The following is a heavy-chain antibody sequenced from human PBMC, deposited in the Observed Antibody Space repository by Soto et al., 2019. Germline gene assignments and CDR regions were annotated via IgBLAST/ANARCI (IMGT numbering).Heavy chain of an antibody. CDR2: TRHDGTNK. CDR3: ARDLSGPLDY. V-gene: IGHV3-33*01. Sequence: QVPLVESGGGVVQPGGSLRLSCATSGFTFSNYGMHWVRQAPGKGLEWVAVTRHDGTNKYYADSVKGRFTISRDNSKNTVHLQMNSLRGEDTAVYYCARDLSGPLDYWGQGTLVTVSS. CDR1: GFTFSNYG. J-gene: IGHJ4*02.